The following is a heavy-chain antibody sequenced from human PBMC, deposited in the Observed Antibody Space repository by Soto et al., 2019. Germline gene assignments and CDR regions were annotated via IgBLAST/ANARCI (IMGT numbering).Heavy chain of an antibody. Sequence: VKVSCKASGYTFTSYGISWVRQAPGQGLEWMGWISAYNGNTNYAQKLQGRVTMTTDTSTSTAYMELRSLRSDDTAVYYCARVFDSSGYYPYYFDYWGQGTLVTAPQ. D-gene: IGHD3-22*01. CDR3: ARVFDSSGYYPYYFDY. CDR2: ISAYNGNT. CDR1: GYTFTSYG. V-gene: IGHV1-18*01. J-gene: IGHJ4*02.